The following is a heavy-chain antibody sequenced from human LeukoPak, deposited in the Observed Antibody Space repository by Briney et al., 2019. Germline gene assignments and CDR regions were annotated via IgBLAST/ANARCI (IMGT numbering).Heavy chain of an antibody. D-gene: IGHD5-24*01. CDR1: GFTFSSYG. J-gene: IGHJ4*02. CDR3: ARGDRWLQPAPFVY. V-gene: IGHV3-30*03. Sequence: GGSLRLSCAASGFTFSSYGMHWVRQAPGKGLEWVAVISYDGSNKYYADSVKGRFTISRDNSKNTLYLQMNSLRADDTAVYYCARGDRWLQPAPFVYWGQGTLVTVSS. CDR2: ISYDGSNK.